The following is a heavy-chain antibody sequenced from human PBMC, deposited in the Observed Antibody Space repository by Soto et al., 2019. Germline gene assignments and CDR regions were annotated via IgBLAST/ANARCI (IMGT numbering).Heavy chain of an antibody. Sequence: SETLSLTCTVSGGSISSYYWSWIRQPPGKGLEWIGYIYYSGSTNYNPSLKSRVTISVDTSKNQFSLKLSSVTAADTAVYYCARAHCSGGSCYPEWFDPWGQGTLVTVSS. CDR1: GGSISSYY. CDR3: ARAHCSGGSCYPEWFDP. D-gene: IGHD2-15*01. V-gene: IGHV4-59*01. CDR2: IYYSGST. J-gene: IGHJ5*02.